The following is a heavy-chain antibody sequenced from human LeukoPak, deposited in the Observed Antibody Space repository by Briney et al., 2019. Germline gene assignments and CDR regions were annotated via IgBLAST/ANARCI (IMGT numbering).Heavy chain of an antibody. J-gene: IGHJ4*02. CDR3: ARLEGYCSSTSCPAARY. Sequence: ASVKVSCTASGYTFTSYYMHWVRQAPGQGLEWMGIINPSGGSTSYAQKFQGRVTMTRDTSTSTVYMELSSLRSEDTAVYYCARLEGYCSSTSCPAARYWGQGTLVTVSS. V-gene: IGHV1-46*01. D-gene: IGHD2-2*01. CDR2: INPSGGST. CDR1: GYTFTSYY.